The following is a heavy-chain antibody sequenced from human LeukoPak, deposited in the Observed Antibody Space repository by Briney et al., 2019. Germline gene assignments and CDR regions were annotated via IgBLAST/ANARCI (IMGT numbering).Heavy chain of an antibody. CDR1: GFTFSSYE. CDR2: ISGSGGST. D-gene: IGHD1-26*01. V-gene: IGHV3-23*01. Sequence: GGSLRLSCAASGFTFSSYEMNWVRQAPGKGLEWVSAISGSGGSTYYADSVKGRFTISRDNSKNTLYLQMNSLGAEDTAVYYCAKGDTTWELPHDYWGQGTLVTVSS. CDR3: AKGDTTWELPHDY. J-gene: IGHJ4*02.